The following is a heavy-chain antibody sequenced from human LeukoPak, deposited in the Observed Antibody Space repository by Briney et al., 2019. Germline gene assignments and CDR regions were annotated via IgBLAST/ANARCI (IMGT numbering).Heavy chain of an antibody. CDR1: GGTFSSYA. J-gene: IGHJ3*02. V-gene: IGHV1-69*06. D-gene: IGHD2-2*01. CDR3: ARGAGCSSTSCRPGFDI. Sequence: GSSVKVSCKASGGTFSSYAISWVRQAPGQGLEWMGRIIPIFGTANYAQKFQGRVTITADKSTSTAYMELSSLRSEDTAVYYCARGAGCSSTSCRPGFDIWGQGTMVTVSS. CDR2: IIPIFGTA.